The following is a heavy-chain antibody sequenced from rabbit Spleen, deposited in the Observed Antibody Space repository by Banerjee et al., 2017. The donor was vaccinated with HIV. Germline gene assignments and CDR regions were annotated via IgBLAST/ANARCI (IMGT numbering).Heavy chain of an antibody. D-gene: IGHD2-1*01. Sequence: QEQLEESGGGLVKPEGSLKLSCTASGFSFSNKAVMCWVRQAPGKGLEWIACINTATAKAVYANWAKGRFTISKTSTTVDLKITSPTTEDTATYFCARRRVSDDDWDIWGPGTLVTVS. J-gene: IGHJ4*02. CDR2: INTATAKA. CDR3: ARRRVSDDDWDI. CDR1: GFSFSNKAV. V-gene: IGHV1S45*01.